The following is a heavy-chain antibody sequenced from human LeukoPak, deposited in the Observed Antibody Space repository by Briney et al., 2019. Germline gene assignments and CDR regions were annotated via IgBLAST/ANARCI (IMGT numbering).Heavy chain of an antibody. D-gene: IGHD4-17*01. CDR2: IRSKADGGTT. CDR3: TTGYGTIDF. V-gene: IGHV3-15*01. Sequence: GGSLRLSCEVSGFTFTNAWLSWVRQSPGKGLEWVGRIRSKADGGTTDYAAPVKGRFTISRDDSKNTVFLQMESLKMEDTAVYSCTTGYGTIDFWGGGTLVTVSS. CDR1: GFTFTNAW. J-gene: IGHJ4*02.